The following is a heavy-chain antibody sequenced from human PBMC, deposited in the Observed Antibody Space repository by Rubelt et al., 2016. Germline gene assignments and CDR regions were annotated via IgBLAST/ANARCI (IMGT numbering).Heavy chain of an antibody. CDR1: GGTFSSYA. CDR3: VGNQGRGKYQLLPRGIGMDV. V-gene: IGHV7-4-1*02. J-gene: IGHJ6*02. D-gene: IGHD2-2*01. CDR2: INTNTGNP. Sequence: GQSGAEVKKPGASVKVSCKASGGTFSSYAISWVRQAPGQGLEWMGWINTNTGNPTYAQGFTGRFVFSLDTSVSTAYLQISSLKAEDTAVYYCVGNQGRGKYQLLPRGIGMDVWGQGTTVTVSS.